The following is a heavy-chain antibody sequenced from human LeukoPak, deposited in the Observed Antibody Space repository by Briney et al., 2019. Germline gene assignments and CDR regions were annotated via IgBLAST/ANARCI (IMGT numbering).Heavy chain of an antibody. CDR1: GGSFSGYY. Sequence: PSETLSLTCAVYGGSFSGYYWSWIRQPPGKGLEWIGYIYHSGSTYYNPSLKSRVTISVDRSKNQFSLKLSSVTAADTAVYYCASQYSGSYPLDYWGQGTLVTVSS. V-gene: IGHV4-34*01. CDR3: ASQYSGSYPLDY. CDR2: IYHSGST. D-gene: IGHD1-26*01. J-gene: IGHJ4*02.